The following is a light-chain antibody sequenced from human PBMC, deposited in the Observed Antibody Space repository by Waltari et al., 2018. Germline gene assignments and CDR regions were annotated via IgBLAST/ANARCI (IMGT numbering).Light chain of an antibody. CDR2: STN. J-gene: IGLJ6*01. CDR3: TLYMGSGISV. CDR1: SGSVSTSNY. V-gene: IGLV8-61*01. Sequence: TVVTQEPSLSVSPGGTVTLTCGLTSGSVSTSNYPSWYQQTPGQAPHMLIYSTNTRPSGVPDRFSGSILGNKAALTITGAQADDESDYYCTLYMGSGISVFGSGTKLTVL.